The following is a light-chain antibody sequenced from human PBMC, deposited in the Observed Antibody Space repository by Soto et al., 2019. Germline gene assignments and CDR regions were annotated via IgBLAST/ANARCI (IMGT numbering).Light chain of an antibody. CDR2: DAS. CDR1: QSVSSY. Sequence: EIVLTQSPATLSLSPGERAALSYRASQSVSSYLAWYQQKPGQAPRLLIYDASKRAPGIPARFTGSGSGTDFTLTISSLEPEDFAVYFCQQRSNWPSTFGGGTKVEI. CDR3: QQRSNWPST. V-gene: IGKV3-11*01. J-gene: IGKJ4*01.